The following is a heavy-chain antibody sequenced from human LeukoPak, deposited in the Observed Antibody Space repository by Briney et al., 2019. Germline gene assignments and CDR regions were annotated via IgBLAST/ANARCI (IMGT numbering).Heavy chain of an antibody. V-gene: IGHV3-74*01. CDR2: INSDGRST. Sequence: PGGSLRLSCAASGFTFSSYWMHWVRQAPGKGLVWVSRINSDGRSTSFADSVKGRFTISRDNAKNTLYLQTNSLRTEDTAVYYCARDQLYCTGGICYFDYWGQGTLVTVSS. CDR3: ARDQLYCTGGICYFDY. D-gene: IGHD2-8*02. J-gene: IGHJ4*02. CDR1: GFTFSSYW.